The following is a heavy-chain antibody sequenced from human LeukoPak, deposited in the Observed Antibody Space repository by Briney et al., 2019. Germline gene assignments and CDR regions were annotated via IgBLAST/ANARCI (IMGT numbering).Heavy chain of an antibody. V-gene: IGHV4-4*07. Sequence: SETLSLTCTVSGGSISSYYWSWIRQTAGKGLEWIGRVYTSGSTNYNPSLKSRVTMSVDTSKNQFSLKLSSVTAADTAVYYCARAVRWLVPHSYFDLWGRGTLVTVSS. D-gene: IGHD6-19*01. CDR2: VYTSGST. CDR3: ARAVRWLVPHSYFDL. CDR1: GGSISSYY. J-gene: IGHJ2*01.